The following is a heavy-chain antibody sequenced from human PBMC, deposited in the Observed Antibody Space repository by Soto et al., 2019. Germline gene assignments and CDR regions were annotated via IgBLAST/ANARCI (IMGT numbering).Heavy chain of an antibody. V-gene: IGHV4-39*01. J-gene: IGHJ4*02. D-gene: IGHD1-26*01. CDR3: ARRLHRRGATTSYFDL. CDR2: IYYSGNT. CDR1: GGSISSNTYY. Sequence: SETLSLTCTVSGGSISSNTYYWGWIRQPPGKGLEWIGNIYYSGNTYYNPSLKSRVTISVDTSKNQFSLRLSSVTAADTAVFYCARRLHRRGATTSYFDLWGQGTLVTVSS.